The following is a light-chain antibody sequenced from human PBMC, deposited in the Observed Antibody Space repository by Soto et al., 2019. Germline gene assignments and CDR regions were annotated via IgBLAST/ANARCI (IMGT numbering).Light chain of an antibody. CDR2: DAS. Sequence: DIQMTQSPSTLSASVGDRVTITCRASQSISSRLAWYQQKPGKAPNLLIYDASSLESGVPSRFSGSGSGTEFTLTINSLQPDDFATYYCQQYHTYSYTFGQGTKLEIK. J-gene: IGKJ2*01. V-gene: IGKV1-5*01. CDR3: QQYHTYSYT. CDR1: QSISSR.